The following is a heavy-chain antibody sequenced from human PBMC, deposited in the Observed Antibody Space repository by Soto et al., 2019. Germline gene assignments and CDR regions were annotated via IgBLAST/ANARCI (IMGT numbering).Heavy chain of an antibody. CDR1: GFTFSHYA. D-gene: IGHD3-22*01. J-gene: IGHJ2*01. Sequence: GGSLRLSCATSGFTFSHYAMSWVRQAPGKGLEWVGRTRNKANSYTTEYAASVKGRFTISRDDSKNSLYLQMNSLKTEDTAVYYCASSAVSGYYWNWYFDLWGRGTLVTVSS. CDR2: TRNKANSYTT. V-gene: IGHV3-72*01. CDR3: ASSAVSGYYWNWYFDL.